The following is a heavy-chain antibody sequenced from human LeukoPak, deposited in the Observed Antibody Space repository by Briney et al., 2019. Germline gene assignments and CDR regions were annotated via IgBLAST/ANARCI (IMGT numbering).Heavy chain of an antibody. J-gene: IGHJ5*02. CDR2: INHSGST. CDR3: ARHLGMLWFGELRTWFDP. V-gene: IGHV4-34*01. D-gene: IGHD3-10*01. Sequence: PSETLSLTCAVYGGSFSGCYWSWIRQPPGKGLEWIGEINHSGSTNYNPSLKSRVTISVDTSKNQFSLKLSSVTAADTAVYYCARHLGMLWFGELRTWFDPWGQGTLVTVSS. CDR1: GGSFSGCY.